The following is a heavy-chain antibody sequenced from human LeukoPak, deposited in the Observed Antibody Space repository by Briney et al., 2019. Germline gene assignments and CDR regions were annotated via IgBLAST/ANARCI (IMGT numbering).Heavy chain of an antibody. J-gene: IGHJ5*02. CDR3: AAFKWLLYRWFDP. Sequence: KPSETLSLTCTVSGGSISSSSFYWGWIRQPPGRGLEWIGSIYYSGSTSYNPSLKSRVTISVDTSKNQFSLKLSSVTAADTAVYYCAAFKWLLYRWFDPWGQGTLVTVSS. V-gene: IGHV4-39*07. D-gene: IGHD3-3*01. CDR2: IYYSGST. CDR1: GGSISSSSFY.